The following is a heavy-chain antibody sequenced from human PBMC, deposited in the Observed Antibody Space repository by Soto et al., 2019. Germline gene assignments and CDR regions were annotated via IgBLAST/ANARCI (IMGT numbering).Heavy chain of an antibody. CDR2: ISGGGGST. V-gene: IGHV3-23*01. D-gene: IGHD2-2*01. CDR3: AKDWIVVVPAALGDAFDI. J-gene: IGHJ3*02. Sequence: EVQLLESGGGLVQPGGSLRLSCAASGFTFSSYAMSWVRQAPGKGLEWVSAISGGGGSTYYADSVKGRFTISRDNSKNTLYLQMNSLRAEDTAVYYCAKDWIVVVPAALGDAFDIWGQGTMVTVSS. CDR1: GFTFSSYA.